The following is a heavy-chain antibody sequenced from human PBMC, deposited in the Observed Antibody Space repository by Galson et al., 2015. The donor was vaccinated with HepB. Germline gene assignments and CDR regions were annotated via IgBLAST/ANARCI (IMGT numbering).Heavy chain of an antibody. CDR1: GFSLSSSGVG. J-gene: IGHJ4*02. V-gene: IGHV2-5*02. CDR2: VFWDDDK. Sequence: PALVKPTQTLTLTCTFSGFSLSSSGVGVGWFRQPPGKALEWLALVFWDDDKRHSPFLQSRITITKDTSRSQVVLTITNMDPADTATYFCAHALKRQVGSCRAGNCYYFDFWGQGTLVTVSS. D-gene: IGHD2-15*01. CDR3: AHALKRQVGSCRAGNCYYFDF.